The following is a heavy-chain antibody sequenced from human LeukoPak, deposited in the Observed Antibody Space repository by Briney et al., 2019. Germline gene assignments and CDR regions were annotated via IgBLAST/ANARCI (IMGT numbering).Heavy chain of an antibody. CDR1: GGSISSYY. V-gene: IGHV4-59*01. CDR2: IYYSGST. Sequence: SETLSLTCTVSGGSISSYYWSWIRQPPGKGLEWIGYIYYSGSTNYNPSLKSRVTISVDTSKNQFSLKLSSVTAADTAVYYCARQASGWYLNYYYYMDVWGKGTTVTVSS. CDR3: ARQASGWYLNYYYYMDV. J-gene: IGHJ6*03. D-gene: IGHD6-19*01.